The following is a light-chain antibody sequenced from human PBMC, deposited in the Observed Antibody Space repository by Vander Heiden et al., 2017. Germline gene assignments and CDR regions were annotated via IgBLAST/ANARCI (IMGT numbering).Light chain of an antibody. CDR3: QQYGSSPLT. Sequence: EIALTQFTGTLSLSPGERATISCRASQSVSSIYLGWYQQKPGQAPRILIHAASSRATGIPDSFSGSGSGTDFTLTISRLEPEDFAVFYCQQYGSSPLTFGQGTKVEIK. CDR2: AAS. J-gene: IGKJ1*01. CDR1: QSVSSIY. V-gene: IGKV3-20*01.